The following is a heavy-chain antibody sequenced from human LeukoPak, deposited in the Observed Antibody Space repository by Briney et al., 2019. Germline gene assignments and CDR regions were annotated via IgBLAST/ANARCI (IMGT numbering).Heavy chain of an antibody. CDR2: TYCRSKWYN. Sequence: QTLSLTCAISGDSVSSNSAAWNWITQSPSRGLEWLRRTYCRSKWYNDDAVSVKIRITVTPATSKNQFSPQLNSVTPEDTAVYYCARAWRYYYDSSGYLDYWGQGTLVTVSS. V-gene: IGHV6-1*01. CDR3: ARAWRYYYDSSGYLDY. D-gene: IGHD3-22*01. CDR1: GDSVSSNSAA. J-gene: IGHJ4*02.